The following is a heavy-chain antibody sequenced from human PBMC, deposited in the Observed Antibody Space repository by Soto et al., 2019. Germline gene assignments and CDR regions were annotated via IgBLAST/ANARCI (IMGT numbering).Heavy chain of an antibody. CDR1: GYTFTSYA. D-gene: IGHD3-10*01. V-gene: IGHV1-3*01. J-gene: IGHJ4*02. CDR2: INAGNGNT. CDR3: ARGWGITMVRGVITLGY. Sequence: QVQLVQSGAEVKKPGASVKVSCKASGYTFTSYAMHWVRQAPGQRLEWMGWINAGNGNTKYSQKFQGRITITGDTSASTAYMELSSLRSEDTAVYYCARGWGITMVRGVITLGYWGQGTLVTVSS.